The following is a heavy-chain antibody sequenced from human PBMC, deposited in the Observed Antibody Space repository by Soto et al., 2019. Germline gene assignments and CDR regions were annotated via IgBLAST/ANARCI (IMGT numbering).Heavy chain of an antibody. D-gene: IGHD6-13*01. V-gene: IGHV1-69*01. Sequence: QVQLVQSGAEVKKPGSSVKVSCKASGGTFSSYAISWVRQAPGQGLEWMGGIIPIFGTANYAQKFQGRVTITADESTSTDYMELSSVSSEDTSVYYSARGKAAAGTWGQGTLVTVSS. J-gene: IGHJ5*02. CDR2: IIPIFGTA. CDR3: ARGKAAAGT. CDR1: GGTFSSYA.